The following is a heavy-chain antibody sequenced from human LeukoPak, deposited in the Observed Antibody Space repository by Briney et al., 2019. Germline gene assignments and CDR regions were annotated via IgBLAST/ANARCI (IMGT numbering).Heavy chain of an antibody. J-gene: IGHJ4*02. CDR1: GGTFSSYA. CDR3: ARSGIAAASGY. Sequence: SVKVSCKASGGTFSSYATSWVRQAPGQGLEWMGGIIPIFGTANYAQKFQGRVTMTRNTSISTAYMELSSLRSEDTAVYYCARSGIAAASGYWGQGTLVTVSS. D-gene: IGHD6-13*01. CDR2: IIPIFGTA. V-gene: IGHV1-69*05.